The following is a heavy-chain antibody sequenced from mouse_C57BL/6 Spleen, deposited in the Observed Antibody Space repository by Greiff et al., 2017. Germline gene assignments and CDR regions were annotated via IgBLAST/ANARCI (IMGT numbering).Heavy chain of an antibody. Sequence: QVQLKESGPELVKPGASVKISCKASGYAFSSSWMHWVKQRPGKGLEWIGRIYPGDGDTNYNGKFKGKATLTADKSSSTAYMQLSSLTSEDSAVYFCARGEGYLDYWGQGTTLTVSS. CDR1: GYAFSSSW. V-gene: IGHV1-82*01. CDR2: IYPGDGDT. J-gene: IGHJ2*01. CDR3: ARGEGYLDY.